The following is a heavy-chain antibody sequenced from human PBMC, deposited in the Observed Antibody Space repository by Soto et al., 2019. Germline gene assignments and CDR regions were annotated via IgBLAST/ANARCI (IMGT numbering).Heavy chain of an antibody. V-gene: IGHV1-69*12. CDR3: ATPPAGYYYYGMDV. Sequence: QVQLVQSGAEVKKPGSSVKVSCKASGGTFSSYAISWVRQAPGQGLEWMGGIIRIFGTADYAQKFQGRVTITADESTSRAYMELSSLSSEDTAVYYCATPPAGYYYYGMDVWGQGTTVTVSS. CDR1: GGTFSSYA. CDR2: IIRIFGTA. J-gene: IGHJ6*02.